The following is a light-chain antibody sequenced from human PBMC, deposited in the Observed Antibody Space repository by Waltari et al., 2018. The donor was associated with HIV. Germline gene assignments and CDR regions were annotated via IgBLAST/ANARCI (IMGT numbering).Light chain of an antibody. CDR2: GAS. V-gene: IGKV3-15*01. Sequence: IVVTPAPTTLAVFPGERGNPSCRASQNINNTLAWYQLKPGQAPRLLISGASTRATGIPARFSGSGSGTDFTLNIGTLQSEDFAVYYCQQYNKWPRTFGRGTKVEIK. J-gene: IGKJ4*01. CDR3: QQYNKWPRT. CDR1: QNINNT.